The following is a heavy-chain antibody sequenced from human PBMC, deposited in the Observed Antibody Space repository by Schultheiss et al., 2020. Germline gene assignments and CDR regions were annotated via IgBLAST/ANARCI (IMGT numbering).Heavy chain of an antibody. V-gene: IGHV3-30*03. CDR2: ISYDGNNK. CDR3: ARESTTVVDAFDI. Sequence: GGSLRLSCAASGFIFSSYGVHWVRQAPGKGLEWVAVISYDGNNKYSADSVKGRFTISRDNSKNTLYLQMNSLRAEDTAVYYCARESTTVVDAFDIWGQGTMVTVSS. CDR1: GFIFSSYG. J-gene: IGHJ3*02. D-gene: IGHD4-23*01.